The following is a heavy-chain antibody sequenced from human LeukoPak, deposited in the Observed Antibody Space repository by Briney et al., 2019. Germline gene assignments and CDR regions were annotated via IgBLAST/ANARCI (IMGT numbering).Heavy chain of an antibody. D-gene: IGHD3-10*01. J-gene: IGHJ5*02. Sequence: GGSLRLSCAASGFTFSSYEMNWVRQAPGKGLEWVSYISSSGSIIYYADSVKGRFTISRDNAKNSLYLQMNSLRAEDTAVYYCASVSITMVRGVMDWFDPWGQGTLVTVSS. CDR2: ISSSGSII. CDR3: ASVSITMVRGVMDWFDP. V-gene: IGHV3-48*03. CDR1: GFTFSSYE.